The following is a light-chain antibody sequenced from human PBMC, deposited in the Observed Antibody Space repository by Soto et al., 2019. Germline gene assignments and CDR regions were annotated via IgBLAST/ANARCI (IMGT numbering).Light chain of an antibody. J-gene: IGKJ2*01. V-gene: IGKV3-20*01. CDR1: QSVSSNY. CDR3: QQYNDWPPGYT. Sequence: EIVLTQSPGTLSLSPGERATLSCRASQSVSSNYLAWYQRKPGQTPRLLIYAASSRATGVPDRFSGSGSGTDFTLTISGLQSEDFADYYCQQYNDWPPGYTFGQGTK. CDR2: AAS.